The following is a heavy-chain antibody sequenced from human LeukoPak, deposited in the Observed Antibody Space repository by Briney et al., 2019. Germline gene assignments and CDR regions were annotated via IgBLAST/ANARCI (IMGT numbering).Heavy chain of an antibody. V-gene: IGHV3-30-3*01. CDR3: AKGDRIVGAPGPYYFDY. Sequence: PGGSLRLSCAASGFTFSSYAMHWVRQAPGKGLEWVAVISYDGSNKYYADSVKGRFTISRDNSKNTLYLQMNSLRAEDTAVYYCAKGDRIVGAPGPYYFDYWGQGTLVTVSS. CDR2: ISYDGSNK. D-gene: IGHD1-26*01. CDR1: GFTFSSYA. J-gene: IGHJ4*02.